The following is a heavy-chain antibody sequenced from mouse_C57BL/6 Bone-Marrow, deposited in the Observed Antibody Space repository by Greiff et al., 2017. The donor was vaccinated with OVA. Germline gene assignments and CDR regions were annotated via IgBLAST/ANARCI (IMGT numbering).Heavy chain of an antibody. J-gene: IGHJ1*03. D-gene: IGHD1-1*01. V-gene: IGHV1-72*01. CDR3: ARLWGYGSSTYWYFDV. CDR1: GYTFTSYW. CDR2: IDPNSGGT. Sequence: QVQLQQPGAELVKPGASVKLSCKASGYTFTSYWMHWVKQRPGRGLEWIGRIDPNSGGTKYNEKFKSKATLTVDKPSSIAYMQLSSLTSEDSAVYYCARLWGYGSSTYWYFDVWGTGTTVTVSS.